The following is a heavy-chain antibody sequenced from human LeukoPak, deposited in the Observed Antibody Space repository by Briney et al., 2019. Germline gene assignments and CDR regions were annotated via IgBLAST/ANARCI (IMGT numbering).Heavy chain of an antibody. CDR1: GYAFKKYA. Sequence: SVKVSCKASGYAFKKYAISWVRQAPGQGLEWLGWISTYNGDTNYAQNFKGRVTMTTDTSTSTACMELRSLRSDDTAVYYCTRDPSNSSGRYIYFDYWGQGALVTVSS. V-gene: IGHV1-18*01. D-gene: IGHD6-19*01. J-gene: IGHJ4*02. CDR3: TRDPSNSSGRYIYFDY. CDR2: ISTYNGDT.